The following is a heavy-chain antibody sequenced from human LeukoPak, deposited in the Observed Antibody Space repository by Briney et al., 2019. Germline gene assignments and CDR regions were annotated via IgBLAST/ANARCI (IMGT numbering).Heavy chain of an antibody. J-gene: IGHJ4*02. Sequence: ASVKVSFKASGYTFTGYYMHWVRQAPGQGLEWMGWINPNSGDTNYVQKFQGRVTMTRDTSISTAYMELSSLTSDDTAVYYCAGGSSQGPYYYDSSGYLTPDNWGQGTLVTVSS. V-gene: IGHV1-2*02. CDR2: INPNSGDT. CDR1: GYTFTGYY. D-gene: IGHD3-22*01. CDR3: AGGSSQGPYYYDSSGYLTPDN.